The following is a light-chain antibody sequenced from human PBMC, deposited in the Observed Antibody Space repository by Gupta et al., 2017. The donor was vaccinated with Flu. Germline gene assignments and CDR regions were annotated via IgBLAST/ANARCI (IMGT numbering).Light chain of an antibody. J-gene: IGKJ1*01. Sequence: GDRVSIACRASQSVTWNLNWYQQKPGFAPRLLIYGSSTLQPGVSSRFSGSCSGTDFTLTISNLQPEDFATYSCQQTYDYPWTFGQGTKV. CDR1: QSVTWN. CDR2: GSS. V-gene: IGKV1-39*01. CDR3: QQTYDYPWT.